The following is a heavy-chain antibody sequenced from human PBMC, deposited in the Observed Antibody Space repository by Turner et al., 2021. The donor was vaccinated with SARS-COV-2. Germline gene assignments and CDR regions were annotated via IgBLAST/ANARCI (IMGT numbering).Heavy chain of an antibody. CDR2: IGPSSDGT. D-gene: IGHD1-26*01. CDR3: SWSYGRNSRWFDP. Sequence: QVQLVQSGAEVMAPGASVKVSCQASGYTFTDCYIHWVRQARGPGVKWMGWIGPSSDGTNYAQRFEGRITMTRVTCISTAYMELSSLRSDDAAVYYCSWSYGRNSRWFDPWGQGTLVTVSS. CDR1: GYTFTDCY. J-gene: IGHJ5*02. V-gene: IGHV1-2*02.